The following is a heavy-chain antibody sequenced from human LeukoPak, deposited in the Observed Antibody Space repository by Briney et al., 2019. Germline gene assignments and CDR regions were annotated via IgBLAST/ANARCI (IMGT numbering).Heavy chain of an antibody. CDR2: IDTEGSST. CDR3: AKPGSEKAVAADYFDY. Sequence: PGGSLRLSCAASGFTFSNYWMHWVRQAPGKGLVWVSRIDTEGSSTVYADSVKGRFTISRDNAKNTLYLQMNSLRAEDTAVYYCAKPGSEKAVAADYFDYWGQGTLVTVSS. CDR1: GFTFSNYW. J-gene: IGHJ4*02. D-gene: IGHD4-23*01. V-gene: IGHV3-74*01.